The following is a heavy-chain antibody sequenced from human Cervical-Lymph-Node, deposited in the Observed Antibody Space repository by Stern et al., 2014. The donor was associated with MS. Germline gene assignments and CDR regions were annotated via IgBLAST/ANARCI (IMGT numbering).Heavy chain of an antibody. CDR3: ARDSRHYDASYYFDS. Sequence: MQLVESGAEVKKPGSSVKVSCKASGGTFSSYAINWVRQAPGQGPGWMGGVIPIFGTANYAQKFQGRVTITADESTSTAYMELSSLRSEDTAVYYCARDSRHYDASYYFDSWGQGTLVTVSS. J-gene: IGHJ4*02. D-gene: IGHD3-16*01. V-gene: IGHV1-69*01. CDR2: VIPIFGTA. CDR1: GGTFSSYA.